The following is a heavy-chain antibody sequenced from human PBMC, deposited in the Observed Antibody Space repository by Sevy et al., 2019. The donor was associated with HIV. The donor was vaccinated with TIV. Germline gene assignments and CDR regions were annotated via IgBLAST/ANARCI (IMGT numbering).Heavy chain of an antibody. V-gene: IGHV3-7*01. CDR2: IKQGGNEK. CDR3: ARGGPLVDAALIPWGMDV. CDR1: GFTFSNYW. J-gene: IGHJ6*02. Sequence: GGSLRLSCAASGFTFSNYWMNWVRQAPGKGLEWVANIKQGGNEKYYVDSVKGRFTLSRHNAKNSVSLQMNSLRAEDTAVYYCARGGPLVDAALIPWGMDVWGQGTTVTVSS. D-gene: IGHD5-18*01.